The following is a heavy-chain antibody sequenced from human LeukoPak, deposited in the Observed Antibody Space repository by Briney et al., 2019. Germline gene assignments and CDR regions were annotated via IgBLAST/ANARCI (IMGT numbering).Heavy chain of an antibody. J-gene: IGHJ6*02. CDR3: AKGEGSYGYYYYGMDV. Sequence: PGGSLRLSCAASGFTFSSYAMHWVRQAPGKGLEWVAVIRYDGSNKYYADSVKGRFTISRDNSKNTLYLQMNSLRAEDTAVYYCAKGEGSYGYYYYGMDVWGQGTTVTVSS. CDR1: GFTFSSYA. CDR2: IRYDGSNK. V-gene: IGHV3-30-3*01. D-gene: IGHD5-18*01.